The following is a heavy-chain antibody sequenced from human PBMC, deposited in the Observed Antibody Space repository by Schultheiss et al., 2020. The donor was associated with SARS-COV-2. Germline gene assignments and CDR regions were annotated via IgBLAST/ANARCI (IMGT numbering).Heavy chain of an antibody. V-gene: IGHV3-33*01. J-gene: IGHJ4*02. CDR1: GFTFSSFG. CDR3: ARDLVGTSSTIQFDY. CDR2: IWYDGSNK. Sequence: GESLKISCAASGFTFSSFGMHWVRQAPGKGLEWVAVIWYDGSNKYYADSVKGRFTISRDNSKNTLYLQMNSLRAEDTAVYYCARDLVGTSSTIQFDYWGQGTLVTVSS. D-gene: IGHD2-2*01.